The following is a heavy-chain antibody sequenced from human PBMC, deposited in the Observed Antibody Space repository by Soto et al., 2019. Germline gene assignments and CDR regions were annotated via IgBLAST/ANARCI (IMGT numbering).Heavy chain of an antibody. J-gene: IGHJ3*02. CDR1: GYTFTSYY. CDR3: ARALEDDAFDI. D-gene: IGHD1-1*01. Sequence: GASVKVSCKASGYTFTSYYMHWVRQAPGQGLERMGIINPSGGSTSYAQKFQGRVTMTRDTSTSTVYMEQSSLRSEDTAVYYCARALEDDAFDIWGQGTMVTVSS. CDR2: INPSGGST. V-gene: IGHV1-46*03.